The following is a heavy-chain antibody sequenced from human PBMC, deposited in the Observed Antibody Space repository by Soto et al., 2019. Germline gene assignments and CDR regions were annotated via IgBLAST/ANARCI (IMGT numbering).Heavy chain of an antibody. CDR2: IYYSGST. CDR1: GGSISSGGYY. Sequence: QVQLQESGPGLVKPSQTLSLTCTVSGGSISSGGYYWSWIRQHPGKGLEWIGYIYYSGSTYYNPSLKSRVTIAVDPSKNQFPLKLSSVTAADTAVYYCARWPQLEPRFDYWGQGTLVTVSS. J-gene: IGHJ4*02. CDR3: ARWPQLEPRFDY. D-gene: IGHD1-1*01. V-gene: IGHV4-31*03.